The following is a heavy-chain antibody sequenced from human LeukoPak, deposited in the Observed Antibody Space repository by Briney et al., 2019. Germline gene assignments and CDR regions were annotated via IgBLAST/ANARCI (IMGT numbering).Heavy chain of an antibody. D-gene: IGHD2-21*02. Sequence: SETLSLTCTVSGASISSSSYYWGWTRQPPGKGLEWIGIIYYSGSTYYNPSLKSRVTFSVDTSKNQFSLQLNSVTPEDTAVYYCARDRDSYYFDYWGQGTLVTVSS. CDR3: ARDRDSYYFDY. CDR1: GASISSSSYY. V-gene: IGHV4-39*07. J-gene: IGHJ4*02. CDR2: IYYSGST.